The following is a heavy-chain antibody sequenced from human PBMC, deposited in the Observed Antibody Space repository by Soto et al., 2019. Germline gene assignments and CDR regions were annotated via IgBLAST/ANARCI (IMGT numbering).Heavy chain of an antibody. CDR2: ISYDGSNK. V-gene: IGHV3-30-3*01. CDR3: ARSEEDDY. Sequence: QVQLVESGGGVVQPGRSLRLSCAASGFTFSSYAMHWVRQAPGKGLEWVAVISYDGSNKYYADSVKGRFTISRDNSKNTLYLQVNSLRAEDTAVYYCARSEEDDYWGQGALVTVSS. J-gene: IGHJ4*02. CDR1: GFTFSSYA.